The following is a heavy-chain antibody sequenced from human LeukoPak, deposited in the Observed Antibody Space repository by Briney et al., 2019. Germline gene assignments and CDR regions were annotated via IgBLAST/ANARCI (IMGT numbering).Heavy chain of an antibody. D-gene: IGHD6-19*01. CDR2: INAGNGNT. Sequence: GASVKVSCKASGYTFTSYAMHWVRQAPGQRLEWMGWINAGNGNTKYSQKFQGRVTITGDTTASTGYMELTGLTPEDTAVYYCARGAPNTSGWLLDYWGQGALVTVSS. CDR3: ARGAPNTSGWLLDY. V-gene: IGHV1-3*01. CDR1: GYTFTSYA. J-gene: IGHJ4*02.